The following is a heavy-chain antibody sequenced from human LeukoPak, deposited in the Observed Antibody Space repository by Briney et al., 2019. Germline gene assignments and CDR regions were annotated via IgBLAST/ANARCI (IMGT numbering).Heavy chain of an antibody. J-gene: IGHJ5*02. Sequence: GGSLRLSCAASGFTFSSHWMHWVRQAPGKGLVWVSRINSDGSSTSYADSVKGRFTISRDNAKNTLYLQMNSLRAEDTAVYYCARDRGYSGYVNWFDPWGQGTLVTVSS. V-gene: IGHV3-74*01. CDR3: ARDRGYSGYVNWFDP. CDR1: GFTFSSHW. D-gene: IGHD5-12*01. CDR2: INSDGSST.